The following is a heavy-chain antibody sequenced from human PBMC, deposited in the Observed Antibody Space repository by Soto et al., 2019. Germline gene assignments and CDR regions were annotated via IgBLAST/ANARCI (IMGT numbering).Heavy chain of an antibody. J-gene: IGHJ4*02. D-gene: IGHD5-12*01. CDR1: GFTFNSYA. CDR2: IWYDGSNT. CDR3: EKGPLLSPYGYDESNDC. Sequence: PAESLRLSCAASGFTFNSYAMHWIRQAPGKGLEWVGFIWYDGSNTFYAESVKRRFTISRDNSENTVHMQMNSLRAEATADYYCEKGPLLSPYGYDESNDCWGQGT. V-gene: IGHV3-30*02.